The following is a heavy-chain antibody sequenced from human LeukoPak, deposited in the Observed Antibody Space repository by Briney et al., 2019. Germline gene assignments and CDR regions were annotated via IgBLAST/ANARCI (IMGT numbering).Heavy chain of an antibody. CDR1: GYTFTGYY. CDR3: ARYDPGYHYMDV. Sequence: ASVKVSCKASGYTFTGYYMHWVRQAPGQGLEWMGWINPNSGGTNYAQKFQGRVTMTRDTSISTAYMELSRLRSDDTAVYYCARYDPGYHYMDVWGKGTTVTVSS. V-gene: IGHV1-2*02. J-gene: IGHJ6*03. D-gene: IGHD1-1*01. CDR2: INPNSGGT.